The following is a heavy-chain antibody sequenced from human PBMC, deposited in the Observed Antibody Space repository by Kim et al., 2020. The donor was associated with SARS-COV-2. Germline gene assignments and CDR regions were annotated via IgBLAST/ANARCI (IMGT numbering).Heavy chain of an antibody. D-gene: IGHD2-15*01. CDR1: GDSVSSNSAA. V-gene: IGHV6-1*01. CDR3: ARSPRNPYCSGGSCTYDY. CDR2: TYYRSKWYN. Sequence: SQTLSLTCAISGDSVSSNSAAWNWIRQSPSRGLEWLGRTYYRSKWYNDYAVSVKSRITINPDTSKNQFSLQLNSVTPEDTAVYYCARSPRNPYCSGGSCTYDYWGQGTLVTVSS. J-gene: IGHJ4*02.